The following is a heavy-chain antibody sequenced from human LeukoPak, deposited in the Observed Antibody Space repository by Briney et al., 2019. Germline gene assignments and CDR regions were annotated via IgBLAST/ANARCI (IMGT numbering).Heavy chain of an antibody. CDR2: IRYDGSNK. D-gene: IGHD6-19*01. Sequence: PGGSRRLSCAASGFTFGSFGLHWVRKAPGKGLEWVAFIRYDGSNKYYADSVKGRFTISRDNSKNTLYLQMNSLRAEDTAVYYCARAAVAVAAYFDYWGQGTLVTVSS. J-gene: IGHJ4*02. V-gene: IGHV3-30*02. CDR1: GFTFGSFG. CDR3: ARAAVAVAAYFDY.